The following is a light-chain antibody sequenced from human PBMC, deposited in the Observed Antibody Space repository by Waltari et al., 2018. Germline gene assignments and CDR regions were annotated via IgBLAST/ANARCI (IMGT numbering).Light chain of an antibody. Sequence: EIVLTQSPGTLSLSPGERATLSCRASQSVTTSSLAWYQQKPGQAPRLLIYGASSRATDIPDRCGGSGSGRDVTLTISRLEPEDFAVYYCQQYGSSTWTFGQGTKVEVK. CDR2: GAS. CDR1: QSVTTSS. V-gene: IGKV3-20*01. CDR3: QQYGSSTWT. J-gene: IGKJ1*01.